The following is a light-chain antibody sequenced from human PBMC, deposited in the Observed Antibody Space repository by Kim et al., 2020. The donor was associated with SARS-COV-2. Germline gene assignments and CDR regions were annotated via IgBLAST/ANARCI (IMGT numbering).Light chain of an antibody. Sequence: SLGQSITISCTGSSSDVGADHYVSWYRHPPDKAPKLMIYDVSLRPSGVSNRFSGSKSGNTASLTISGLQAEDEADYYCSTYTDSVMFGGGTQLTVL. CDR3: STYTDSVM. V-gene: IGLV2-14*03. CDR1: SSDVGADHY. J-gene: IGLJ3*02. CDR2: DVS.